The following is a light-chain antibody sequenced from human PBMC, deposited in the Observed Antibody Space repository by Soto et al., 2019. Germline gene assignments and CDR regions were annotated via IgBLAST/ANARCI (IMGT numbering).Light chain of an antibody. CDR2: AAS. CDR3: QQLFDSPIT. J-gene: IGKJ5*01. V-gene: IGKV1-9*01. Sequence: GESITITCLASQVISTSLAWYQVKPGKAPKLLIYAASTLESGVPSRFSATVSGTEFSLTITSLQPEDFATYYCQQLFDSPITFGQGTRLEIK. CDR1: QVISTS.